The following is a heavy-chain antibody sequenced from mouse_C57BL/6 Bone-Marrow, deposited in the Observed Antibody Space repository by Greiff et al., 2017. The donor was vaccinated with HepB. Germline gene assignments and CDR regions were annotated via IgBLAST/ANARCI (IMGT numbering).Heavy chain of an antibody. Sequence: QVQLQQSGAELVRPGTSVKLSCKASGYTFTSYWMHWVKQRPGQGLEWIGVIDPSDIYTNYNQKFKGKATLTVDTSSSTAYMQLSSLTSEDSAVYYCARESTMVTTAWFAYWGQGTLVTVSA. J-gene: IGHJ3*01. CDR2: IDPSDIYT. CDR1: GYTFTSYW. D-gene: IGHD2-2*01. CDR3: ARESTMVTTAWFAY. V-gene: IGHV1-59*01.